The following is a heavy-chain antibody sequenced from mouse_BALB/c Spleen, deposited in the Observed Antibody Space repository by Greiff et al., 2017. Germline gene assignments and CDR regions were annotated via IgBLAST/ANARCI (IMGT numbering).Heavy chain of an antibody. D-gene: IGHD3-2*02. V-gene: IGHV1-14*01. CDR2: INPYNDGT. CDR1: GYTFTSYV. CDR3: ARRLPFYAMDY. Sequence: EVQLVESGPELVKPGASVKMSCKASGYTFTSYVMHWVKQKPGQGLEWIGYINPYNDGTKYNEKFKGKATLTSDKSSSTAYMELSSLTSEDSAVYYCARRLPFYAMDYWGQGTSVTVSS. J-gene: IGHJ4*01.